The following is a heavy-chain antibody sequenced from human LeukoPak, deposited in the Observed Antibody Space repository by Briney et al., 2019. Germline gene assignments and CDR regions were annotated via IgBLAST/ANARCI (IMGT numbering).Heavy chain of an antibody. D-gene: IGHD2-2*01. CDR1: GGTFSSYA. J-gene: IGHJ4*02. V-gene: IGHV1-69*01. CDR3: AREISLGLHCSSTSCYGGGFDY. CDR2: IIPIFGTA. Sequence: ASVKVSCKASGGTFSSYAISWVRQAPGQGLEWMGGIIPIFGTANYTQKFQGRVTITAGESTSTAYMELSSLRSEDTAVCYCAREISLGLHCSSTSCYGGGFDYWGQGTLVTVSS.